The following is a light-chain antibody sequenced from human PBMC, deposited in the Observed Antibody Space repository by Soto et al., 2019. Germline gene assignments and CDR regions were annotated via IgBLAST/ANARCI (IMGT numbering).Light chain of an antibody. Sequence: DIQLTQSPSFLAAFEGGTVTITCRASQAMSTYLAWYQQKPGKVPKLLIRSASTLQSGVPPRFSGGGSGTEFTLTISTLQPDDSGIYYCQQLNGYQLAFGGGTKVDIK. V-gene: IGKV1-9*01. CDR1: QAMSTY. J-gene: IGKJ4*01. CDR2: SAS. CDR3: QQLNGYQLA.